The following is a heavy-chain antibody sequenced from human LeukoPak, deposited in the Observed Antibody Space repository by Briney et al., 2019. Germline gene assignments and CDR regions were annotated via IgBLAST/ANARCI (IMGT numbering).Heavy chain of an antibody. V-gene: IGHV3-23*01. CDR3: AKVGNSSGWYYLYYFDY. J-gene: IGHJ4*02. Sequence: PGGSLRLSCAASGFIFSDYYMSWVRQAPGKGLEWVSAISGSGGSTYYADSVKGRFTISRDNSKNTLYLQMNSLRAEDTAVYYCAKVGNSSGWYYLYYFDYWGQGTLVTVSS. CDR1: GFIFSDYY. D-gene: IGHD6-19*01. CDR2: ISGSGGST.